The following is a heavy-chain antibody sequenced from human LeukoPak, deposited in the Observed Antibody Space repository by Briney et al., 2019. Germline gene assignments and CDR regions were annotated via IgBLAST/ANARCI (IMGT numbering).Heavy chain of an antibody. CDR3: ARDSATAFDY. V-gene: IGHV3-48*02. Sequence: GGSLRLSCAVSGFTFSNSGLHWVRQAPGKGLEWLSYISSSRTTVYSADSVKGRFTISRDNAKNSLYLQMNSLRDEDTAVYFCARDSATAFDYWGQRTLVTVSS. J-gene: IGHJ4*02. D-gene: IGHD5-12*01. CDR1: GFTFSNSG. CDR2: ISSSRTTV.